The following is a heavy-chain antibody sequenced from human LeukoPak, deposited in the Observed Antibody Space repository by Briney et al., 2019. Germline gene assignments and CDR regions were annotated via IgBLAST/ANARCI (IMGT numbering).Heavy chain of an antibody. Sequence: ASVKVSCKASGYTFTSYAMHWVRQAPGQRLEWMGWINAGNGNTKYSQKFQGRVTITRDTSASTAYMELSSLRSEDTAVYYCARGVTIFEVAPPYYYYYMDVWGKGTTVTVSS. CDR2: INAGNGNT. V-gene: IGHV1-3*01. J-gene: IGHJ6*03. CDR3: ARGVTIFEVAPPYYYYYMDV. CDR1: GYTFTSYA. D-gene: IGHD3-3*01.